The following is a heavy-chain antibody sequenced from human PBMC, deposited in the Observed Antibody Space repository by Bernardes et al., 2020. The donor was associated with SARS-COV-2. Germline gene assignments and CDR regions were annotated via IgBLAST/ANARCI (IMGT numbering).Heavy chain of an antibody. CDR2: IAVYNGNT. CDR3: ARDRPIGTVGVNWLDP. Sequence: ASVKVPCKASGYIFTNYGIIWVRQAPGQGLEWMGWIAVYNGNTDYAQKFQGRVTITTDTSTSTAYMELRSLRSDDTAVYFCARDRPIGTVGVNWLDPWGQGTLVTVSS. V-gene: IGHV1-18*01. CDR1: GYIFTNYG. D-gene: IGHD1-26*01. J-gene: IGHJ5*02.